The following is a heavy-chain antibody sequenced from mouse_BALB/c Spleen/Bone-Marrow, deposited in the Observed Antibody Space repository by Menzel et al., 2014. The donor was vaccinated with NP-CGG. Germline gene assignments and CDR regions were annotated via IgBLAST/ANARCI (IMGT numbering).Heavy chain of an antibody. CDR2: IDPSSGYS. CDR3: APYDGYYNWCFDV. D-gene: IGHD2-3*01. Sequence: QVQLQQSGAELARPGASVKMSCKASGYTFTSYTMHWIKQRPGQGLEWIGYIDPSSGYSNYNQKFKDKATLTADIPSSTAYMQLSSLTSEDSAVYYCAPYDGYYNWCFDVWGAGTTVTVSS. J-gene: IGHJ1*01. V-gene: IGHV1-4*01. CDR1: GYTFTSYT.